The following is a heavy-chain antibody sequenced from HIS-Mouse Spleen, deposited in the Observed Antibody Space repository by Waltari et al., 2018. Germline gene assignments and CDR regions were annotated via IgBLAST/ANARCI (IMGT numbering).Heavy chain of an antibody. J-gene: IGHJ2*01. CDR2: IYYSGST. CDR1: GGPISSSTYH. CDR3: AREIPYSSSWYDWYFDL. Sequence: QLPLQESGPGLVKPSETLSLTCTVAGGPISSSTYHRGRIRQPPGKGLEWIGSIYYSGSTYNNPSLKSRVTISVDTSKNQFSLKLSSVTAADTAVYYCAREIPYSSSWYDWYFDLWGRGTLVTVSS. V-gene: IGHV4-39*07. D-gene: IGHD6-13*01.